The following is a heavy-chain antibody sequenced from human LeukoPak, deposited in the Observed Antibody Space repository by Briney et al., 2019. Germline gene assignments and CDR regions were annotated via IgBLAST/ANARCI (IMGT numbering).Heavy chain of an antibody. CDR2: INPNSGDT. CDR1: GYTFTGYY. V-gene: IGHV1-2*02. CDR3: ARSGYYCSGGSCYHRNFDY. Sequence: GASVKVSCKASGYTFTGYYMHWVRQAPGQGLEWMGWINPNSGDTNYAQKFQGRVTMTRDTSISTAYVELSRLRSDDTAVYYCARSGYYCSGGSCYHRNFDYWGQGTLVTVSS. D-gene: IGHD2-15*01. J-gene: IGHJ4*02.